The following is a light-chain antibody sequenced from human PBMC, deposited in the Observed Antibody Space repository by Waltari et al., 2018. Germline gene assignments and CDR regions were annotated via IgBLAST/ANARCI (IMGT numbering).Light chain of an antibody. CDR1: QSVGRS. J-gene: IGKJ1*01. V-gene: IGKV3-20*01. CDR3: QMYVRLPAT. CDR2: DAS. Sequence: EIVLTQSPGTLSLYPGERATLSCRASQSVGRSLAWYQQKPGQAPRLLIYDASRRATGVPDSFSGSGSGTDFSLTISRLEPEDFAVYYCQMYVRLPATFGQGTKVEIK.